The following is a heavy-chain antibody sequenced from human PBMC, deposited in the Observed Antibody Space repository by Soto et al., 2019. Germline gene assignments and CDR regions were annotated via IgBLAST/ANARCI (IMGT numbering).Heavy chain of an antibody. CDR1: GYSFSSFG. D-gene: IGHD3-3*01. V-gene: IGHV1-18*01. CDR3: ARHTHFGVAQYYYYYYGMDV. J-gene: IGHJ6*02. CDR2: VSVPSGDT. Sequence: ASVKVSCKASGYSFSSFGISWVRQAPGQGLEWVGWVSVPSGDTSSAQNFQGRVTVTTDTSTSTAYMEVGSLRSDDTAMYYCARHTHFGVAQYYYYYYGMDVWGQGTTVTVSS.